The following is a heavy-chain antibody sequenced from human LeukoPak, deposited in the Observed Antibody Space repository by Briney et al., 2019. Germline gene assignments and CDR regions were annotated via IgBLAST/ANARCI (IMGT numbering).Heavy chain of an antibody. V-gene: IGHV3-48*01. J-gene: IGHJ6*02. Sequence: GGSLRLSCAASGFTFSSYSMNWVRQAPGKGLEWVSYISSSSSTIYYADSAKGRFTISRDNAKNSLYLQMNSLRAEDTAVYYCAAGIGWELNADYYYGMDVWGQGTTVTVSS. CDR2: ISSSSSTI. CDR1: GFTFSSYS. D-gene: IGHD1-26*01. CDR3: AAGIGWELNADYYYGMDV.